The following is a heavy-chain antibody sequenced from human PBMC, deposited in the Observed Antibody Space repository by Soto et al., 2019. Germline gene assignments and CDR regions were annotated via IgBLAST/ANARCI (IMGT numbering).Heavy chain of an antibody. CDR1: GFTFSSYS. CDR3: ARDGHLPKGYCISTSCYVHYYGMDV. Sequence: PGGSLRLSCAASGFTFSSYSMNWVRQAPGKGLEWVSYISSSSSTIYYADSVKGRFTISRDNAKNSLYLQMNSPRDEDTAVYYCARDGHLPKGYCISTSCYVHYYGMDVWGQGTTVTVSS. CDR2: ISSSSSTI. V-gene: IGHV3-48*02. D-gene: IGHD2-2*01. J-gene: IGHJ6*02.